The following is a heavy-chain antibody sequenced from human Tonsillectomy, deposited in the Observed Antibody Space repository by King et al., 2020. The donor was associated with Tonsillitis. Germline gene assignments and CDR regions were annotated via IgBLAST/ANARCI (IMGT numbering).Heavy chain of an antibody. CDR1: GFTFSGSA. Sequence: QLVQSGGGLVQPGGSLKLSCAASGFTFSGSAMHWVRQASGKGLEWVGRIRSKANSYATAYAASVKGRFTISRDDSKNTAYLQMNSLKTEDTAVYYCTRDSSGYEALMDVWGKGTTVTVSS. D-gene: IGHD3-22*01. CDR3: TRDSSGYEALMDV. V-gene: IGHV3-73*01. J-gene: IGHJ6*04. CDR2: IRSKANSYAT.